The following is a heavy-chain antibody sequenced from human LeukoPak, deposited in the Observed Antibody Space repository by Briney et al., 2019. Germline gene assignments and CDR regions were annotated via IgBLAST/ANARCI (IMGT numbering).Heavy chain of an antibody. CDR3: AREGYSNYGYYYYMDV. J-gene: IGHJ6*03. Sequence: SETLSLTCTVSGASVSTHYWTWVRQPPGKGLEWIGYIYYTGTTNYNPSLQSRLTISVDTSQNQFSLRLSSVTAADTAVYYCAREGYSNYGYYYYMDVWGKGTTVTVSS. CDR2: IYYTGTT. CDR1: GASVSTHY. D-gene: IGHD4-11*01. V-gene: IGHV4-59*02.